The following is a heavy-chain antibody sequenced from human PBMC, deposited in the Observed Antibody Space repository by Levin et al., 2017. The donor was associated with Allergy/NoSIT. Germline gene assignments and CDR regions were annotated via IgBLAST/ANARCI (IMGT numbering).Heavy chain of an antibody. D-gene: IGHD1-14*01. CDR2: ISGSGGST. J-gene: IGHJ4*02. CDR1: GFIFSTYD. CDR3: AYRTGFDY. Sequence: GGSLRLSCAASGFIFSTYDMSWVRQAPGKGLEWVSTISGSGGSTSYADSVKGRFTVSRDNSRSTMYLQMNSLRAEDTAAYYCAYRTGFDYWGQGTLVTVSS. V-gene: IGHV3-23*01.